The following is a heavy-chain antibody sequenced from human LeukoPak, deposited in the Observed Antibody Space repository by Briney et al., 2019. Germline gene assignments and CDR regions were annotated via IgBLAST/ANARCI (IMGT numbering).Heavy chain of an antibody. CDR2: ISWNSGSI. Sequence: PGRSLRLSCAASGFTFDDYAMHWVRQAPGKGLEWVSGISWNSGSIGYAVSVKGRFTISRDNAKNSLYLQMNSLRAEDTALYYCAKDRESYSSGFLDYWGQGTLVTVSS. D-gene: IGHD6-19*01. J-gene: IGHJ4*02. V-gene: IGHV3-9*01. CDR3: AKDRESYSSGFLDY. CDR1: GFTFDDYA.